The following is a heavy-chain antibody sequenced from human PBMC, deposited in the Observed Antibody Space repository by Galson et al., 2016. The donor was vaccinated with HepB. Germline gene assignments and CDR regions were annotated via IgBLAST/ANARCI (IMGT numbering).Heavy chain of an antibody. V-gene: IGHV3-74*01. CDR2: IHSDGTTT. Sequence: SLRLSCAASGFTFRTYWMHYVRQAPGKGLVWVSFIHSDGTTTNYADFVEGRFTISRDNAKNTLYLQMNNLRVEDTAVYYCARGGVENIDTWGQGTMVTVSS. CDR1: GFTFRTYW. CDR3: ARGGVENIDT. D-gene: IGHD1/OR15-1a*01. J-gene: IGHJ3*02.